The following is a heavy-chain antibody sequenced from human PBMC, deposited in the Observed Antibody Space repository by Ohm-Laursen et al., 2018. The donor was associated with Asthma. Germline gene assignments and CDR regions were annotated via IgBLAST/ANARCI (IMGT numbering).Heavy chain of an antibody. CDR1: GGSISSGDYY. CDR3: ASSRDVVVPAAPVN. V-gene: IGHV4-31*11. Sequence: TLSLTCAVSGGSISSGDYYWSWIRQPPGKGLEWIGYIYYSGSTYYNPSLKSRVTISVDTSKNQFSLKLSSVTAADTAVYYCASSRDVVVPAAPVNWGQGTLVTVSS. D-gene: IGHD2-2*01. CDR2: IYYSGST. J-gene: IGHJ4*02.